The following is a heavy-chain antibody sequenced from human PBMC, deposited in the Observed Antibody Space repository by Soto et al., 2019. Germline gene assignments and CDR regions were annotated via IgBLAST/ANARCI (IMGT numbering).Heavy chain of an antibody. CDR3: ARDTGYTFGSLNY. CDR2: MNAGVGNT. J-gene: IGHJ4*02. V-gene: IGHV1-3*01. CDR1: GYTFTDYA. Sequence: ASVKVSCKASGYTFTDYALHWVRQAPGQRLEWMGWMNAGVGNTLYSQKFQGRITITRDTSASTAYMELNSLRSEDTAIYYCARDTGYTFGSLNYWGPGTLVTVSS. D-gene: IGHD5-18*01.